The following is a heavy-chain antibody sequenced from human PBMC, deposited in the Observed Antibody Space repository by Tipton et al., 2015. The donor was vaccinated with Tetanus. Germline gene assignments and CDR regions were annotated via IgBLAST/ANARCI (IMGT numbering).Heavy chain of an antibody. CDR1: GGSITSGGYY. Sequence: LVKPTQTLSLTCTVSGGSITSGGYYWSWIRQHPGKGLEWIGDIYYSGSTYYNPSLKSRVTISVDTSKNQFSLNLNSMAAADTGVYYCARHQSGYFTPFDYWGQGSLVTVSS. J-gene: IGHJ4*02. D-gene: IGHD3-3*01. CDR2: IYYSGST. V-gene: IGHV4-31*03. CDR3: ARHQSGYFTPFDY.